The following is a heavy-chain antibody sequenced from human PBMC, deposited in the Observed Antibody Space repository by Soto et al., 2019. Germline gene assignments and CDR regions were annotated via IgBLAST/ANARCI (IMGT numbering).Heavy chain of an antibody. CDR1: GGSFSGYY. CDR2: INHSGST. Sequence: SETLSLTRALHGGSFSGYYGSWIRPPPGKGLEWIGEINHSGSTNYNPSLKSRVTISVDTSKNQFSLKLSSVTAADTAVYYCARVGWRNRIQLWFNFDYWGQGTLVTVSS. D-gene: IGHD5-18*01. CDR3: ARVGWRNRIQLWFNFDY. J-gene: IGHJ4*02. V-gene: IGHV4-34*01.